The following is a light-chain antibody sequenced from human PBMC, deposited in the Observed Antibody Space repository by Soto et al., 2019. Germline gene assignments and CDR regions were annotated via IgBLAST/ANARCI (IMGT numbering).Light chain of an antibody. J-gene: IGKJ2*01. CDR3: QQYNNWPPYT. V-gene: IGKV3-15*01. Sequence: EIGMTQSPGTLSVSPGERATRSCRASQRVSSSLAWYQQRPGQAPRLLIYGASTRATGVPARFSGSGSGTEFTLTITSLQSEDFAVYYCQQYNNWPPYTFGQGTKLQIK. CDR2: GAS. CDR1: QRVSSS.